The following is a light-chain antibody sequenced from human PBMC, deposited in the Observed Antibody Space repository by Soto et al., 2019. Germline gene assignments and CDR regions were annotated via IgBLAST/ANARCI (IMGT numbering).Light chain of an antibody. Sequence: EVVLTQSPGTLSLSPGARATLSCRASQFVSSTYLAWYQQRPGQAPRLLIYGASSRATGIPDRFSGGGSETDFTLTISRLEPEDFAVFYCQQYGSSITFGQGTRLEIK. CDR2: GAS. CDR1: QFVSSTY. CDR3: QQYGSSIT. J-gene: IGKJ5*01. V-gene: IGKV3-20*01.